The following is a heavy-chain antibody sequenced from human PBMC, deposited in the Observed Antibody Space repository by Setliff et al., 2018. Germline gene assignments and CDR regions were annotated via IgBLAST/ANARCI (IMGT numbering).Heavy chain of an antibody. CDR1: GGTFSSYA. V-gene: IGHV1-18*01. D-gene: IGHD6-19*01. CDR3: ARVTMAVAGYFDF. J-gene: IGHJ4*02. CDR2: IGAYNGNT. Sequence: GASVKVSCKASGGTFSSYAISWVRQAPGQGLEWMGWIGAYNGNTYNAHKFQGRVTMTSDTSTSTAYMGLRSLRSDDTAVYYCARVTMAVAGYFDFWGQGTLVTVSS.